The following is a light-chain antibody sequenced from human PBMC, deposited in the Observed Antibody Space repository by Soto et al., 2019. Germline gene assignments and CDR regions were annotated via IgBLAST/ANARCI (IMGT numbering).Light chain of an antibody. CDR3: SSYTTSDTLV. CDR1: SSDIGAYNY. J-gene: IGLJ3*02. V-gene: IGLV2-14*01. Sequence: QSARTQPASVSGSPGQSITISCTGTSSDIGAYNYVSWFQQHPGKVPQLMIYAVTNRPSGVSHRFSGSKSGNTASLTISGLQAEDEADYYCSSYTTSDTLVFGGGTKLTVL. CDR2: AVT.